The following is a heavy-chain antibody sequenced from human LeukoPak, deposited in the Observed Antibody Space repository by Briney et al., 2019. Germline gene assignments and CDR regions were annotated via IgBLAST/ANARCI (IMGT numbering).Heavy chain of an antibody. Sequence: GGSLRLSCAAAGFTFSSYAMSWVRQAPGKGLEWVSGISDVGDGTYYADSVKGRFTISRDNSKNTLFLQMNSLRAEDTAVYFCAKGSSGWYLDNWGQGTLVTVSS. D-gene: IGHD6-19*01. J-gene: IGHJ4*02. CDR1: GFTFSSYA. V-gene: IGHV3-23*01. CDR2: ISDVGDGT. CDR3: AKGSSGWYLDN.